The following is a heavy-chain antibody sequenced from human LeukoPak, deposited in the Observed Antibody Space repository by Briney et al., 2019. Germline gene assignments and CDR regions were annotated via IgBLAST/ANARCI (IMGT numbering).Heavy chain of an antibody. V-gene: IGHV3-30*02. CDR3: AKDPDPPGNYFDY. J-gene: IGHJ4*02. CDR2: IRYVGSNK. Sequence: GGSLRLSCAASGFTFSSYGMHWVRQAPGKGLEWVAFIRYVGSNKYYADSVKGRFTIARDNSKNTLYLQMNSLRAEDTAVYYCAKDPDPPGNYFDYWGQGTLVTVSS. CDR1: GFTFSSYG. D-gene: IGHD1-14*01.